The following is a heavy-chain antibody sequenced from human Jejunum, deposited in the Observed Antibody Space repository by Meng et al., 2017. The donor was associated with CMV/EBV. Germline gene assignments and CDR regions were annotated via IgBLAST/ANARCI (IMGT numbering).Heavy chain of an antibody. J-gene: IGHJ4*02. CDR3: GRVLKGGTYLDY. CDR1: AFTFSNSM. V-gene: IGHV3-21*06. Sequence: VASAFTFSNSMLTWVRQAPGKGLEWVASVSISDYKFYADSVKGRFSISRDNAKNSLYLHMSSLRGEDTAVYYCGRVLKGGTYLDYWGQGTQVTVSS. CDR2: VSISDYK. D-gene: IGHD1-26*01.